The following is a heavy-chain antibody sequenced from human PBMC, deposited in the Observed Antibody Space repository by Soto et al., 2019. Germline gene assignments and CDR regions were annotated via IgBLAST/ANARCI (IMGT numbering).Heavy chain of an antibody. Sequence: TVSGGSISSSSYYWGWIRQPPGKGLEWIGSIYYSGSTYYNPSLKSRVTISVDTSKNQFSLKLSSVTAADTAVYYCARSAYSYGYEWFDPWGQGTLVTVSS. CDR1: GGSISSSSYY. CDR2: IYYSGST. V-gene: IGHV4-39*01. J-gene: IGHJ5*02. D-gene: IGHD5-18*01. CDR3: ARSAYSYGYEWFDP.